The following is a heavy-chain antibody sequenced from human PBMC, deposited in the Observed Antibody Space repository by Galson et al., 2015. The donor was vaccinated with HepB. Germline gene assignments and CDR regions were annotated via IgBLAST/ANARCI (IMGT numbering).Heavy chain of an antibody. J-gene: IGHJ4*02. CDR2: IRYDGSNK. CDR3: AKDSYYDILTPLDY. Sequence: SLRLSCAASGFTFSSYGMHWVRQAPGKGLEWVAFIRYDGSNKYYADSVKGRFTISRDNSKNTLYLQMNSLRAEDTAVYYCAKDSYYDILTPLDYWGQGTLVTVSS. V-gene: IGHV3-30*02. D-gene: IGHD3-9*01. CDR1: GFTFSSYG.